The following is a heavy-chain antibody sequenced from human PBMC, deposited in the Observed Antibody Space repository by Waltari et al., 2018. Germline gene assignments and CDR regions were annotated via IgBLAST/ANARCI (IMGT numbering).Heavy chain of an antibody. V-gene: IGHV1-69-2*01. CDR1: GYTFTDYY. J-gene: IGHJ4*02. D-gene: IGHD3-22*01. CDR3: ATATYYDSSGYYYGGFFDY. Sequence: EVQLVQSGAEVKKPGATVKISCKASGYTFTDYYMHWVQPAPGKGLEWMGRVDPEDGETIYAEKFQGRVTITADTSTDTAYMELSSLRSEDTAVYYCATATYYDSSGYYYGGFFDYWGQGTLVTVSS. CDR2: VDPEDGET.